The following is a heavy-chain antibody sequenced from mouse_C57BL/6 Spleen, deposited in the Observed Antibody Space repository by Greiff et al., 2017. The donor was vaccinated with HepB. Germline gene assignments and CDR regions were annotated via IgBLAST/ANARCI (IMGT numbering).Heavy chain of an antibody. CDR1: GFTFSDYG. Sequence: DVKLVESGGGLVKPGGSLKLSCAASGFTFSDYGMHWVRQAPEKGLEWVAYISSCSSTIYYADTVKGRFTISRDNAKNTLFLQMTSLRSEDTAMYDGACNPWFAYWGQGTLVTGAA. J-gene: IGHJ3*01. CDR2: ISSCSSTI. V-gene: IGHV5-17*01. CDR3: ACNPWFAY.